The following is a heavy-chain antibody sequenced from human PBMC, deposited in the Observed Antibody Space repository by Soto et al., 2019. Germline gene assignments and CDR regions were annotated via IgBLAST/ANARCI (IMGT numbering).Heavy chain of an antibody. J-gene: IGHJ4*02. CDR2: ISYDGSNK. CDR3: ARVGTMITGGGFDY. Sequence: QVQLVESGGGVVQPGRSLRLSCAASGFTFSSYAMHWVRQAPGKGLEWVAVISYDGSNKYYADSVKGRFTISRDNSKNTLYLQMNSLRAEDTAVYYCARVGTMITGGGFDYWGQGTLVTLSS. CDR1: GFTFSSYA. D-gene: IGHD3-22*01. V-gene: IGHV3-30-3*01.